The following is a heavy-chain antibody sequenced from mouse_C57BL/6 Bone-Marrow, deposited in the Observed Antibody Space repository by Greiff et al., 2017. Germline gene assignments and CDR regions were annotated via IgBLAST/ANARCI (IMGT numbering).Heavy chain of an antibody. D-gene: IGHD1-1*01. CDR1: GYTFTSYD. Sequence: VKLVESGPELVKPGASVKLSCKASGYTFTSYDINWVKQRPGQGLEWIGWIYPRDGSTKYNEKFKGKATLTVDTSSSTAYMELHSLTSEDSAVYFCARLEFDGSSGDWYFDVGGTGTTVTVSS. V-gene: IGHV1-85*01. CDR2: IYPRDGST. CDR3: ARLEFDGSSGDWYFDV. J-gene: IGHJ1*03.